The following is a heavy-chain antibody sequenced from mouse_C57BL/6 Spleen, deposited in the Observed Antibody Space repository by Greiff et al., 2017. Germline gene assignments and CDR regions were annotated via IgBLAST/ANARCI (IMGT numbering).Heavy chain of an antibody. CDR3: ARAAYYDYDEGFAY. CDR1: GYTFTDYY. Sequence: VQLQQSGPELVKPGASVKISCKASGYTFTDYYMNWVKQSHGKSLEWIGDINPNNGGTSYNQKLKGKATLTVDKSSSTAYMELRSLTSEDSAVYYCARAAYYDYDEGFAYWGQGTLVTVSA. D-gene: IGHD2-4*01. J-gene: IGHJ3*01. CDR2: INPNNGGT. V-gene: IGHV1-26*01.